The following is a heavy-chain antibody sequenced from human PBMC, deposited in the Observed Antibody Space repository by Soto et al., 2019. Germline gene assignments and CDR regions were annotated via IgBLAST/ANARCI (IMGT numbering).Heavy chain of an antibody. CDR3: ARDPRSPFWSGYYHYYYGMDV. V-gene: IGHV1-18*01. CDR2: ISAYNGNT. D-gene: IGHD3-3*01. J-gene: IGHJ6*02. Sequence: GASVKVSCKASGYTFTSYGISWVRQAPGQGLEWMGWISAYNGNTNYAQKLQGRVTMTTDSSTSTAYMELRSLRSDDTAVYFCARDPRSPFWSGYYHYYYGMDVWGQGTTVTV. CDR1: GYTFTSYG.